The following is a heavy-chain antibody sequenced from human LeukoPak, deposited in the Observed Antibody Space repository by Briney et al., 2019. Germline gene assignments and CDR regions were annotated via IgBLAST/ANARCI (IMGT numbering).Heavy chain of an antibody. Sequence: ASVKVSCKASGYSFTNYAIHWVRQAPGQRLEWMGWITVGNGNTKYSQKFQDGVTITRDTSANTAYMELSSLRSEDTAVYYCARDLKQFGGWLDYWGQGTLVTVSS. CDR2: ITVGNGNT. V-gene: IGHV1-3*01. CDR3: ARDLKQFGGWLDY. J-gene: IGHJ4*02. D-gene: IGHD6-19*01. CDR1: GYSFTNYA.